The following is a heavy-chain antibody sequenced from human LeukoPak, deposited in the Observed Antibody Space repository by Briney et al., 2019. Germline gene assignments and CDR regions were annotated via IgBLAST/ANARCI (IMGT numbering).Heavy chain of an antibody. CDR3: ARDLYDSSGYYLLFDY. D-gene: IGHD3-22*01. J-gene: IGHJ4*02. V-gene: IGHV4-4*07. CDR2: IYTSGST. CDR1: GGSISSYY. Sequence: PSETLSLTCTVSGGSISSYYWSWIRQPAGKGLEWIGRIYTSGSTNHNPSLKSRVTMSVDTSKNQFSLKLSSVTAADTAVYYCARDLYDSSGYYLLFDYWGQGTLVTVSS.